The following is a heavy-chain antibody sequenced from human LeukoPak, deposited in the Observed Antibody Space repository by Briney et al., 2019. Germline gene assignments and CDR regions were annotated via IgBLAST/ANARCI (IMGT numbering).Heavy chain of an antibody. J-gene: IGHJ4*02. CDR1: GFTFSSYG. Sequence: GGSLRLSCAASGFTFSSYGMHWDRQAPGKGLEWVAVISYDGSNKYYADSVKGRFTISRDNSKNTLYLQMNSLRAEDTAVYYCAKEYSSSSVDYWGQGTLVTVSS. V-gene: IGHV3-30*18. CDR2: ISYDGSNK. CDR3: AKEYSSSSVDY. D-gene: IGHD6-6*01.